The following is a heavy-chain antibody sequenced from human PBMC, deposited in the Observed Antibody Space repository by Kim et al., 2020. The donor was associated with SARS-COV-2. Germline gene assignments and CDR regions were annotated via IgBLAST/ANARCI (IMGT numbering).Heavy chain of an antibody. J-gene: IGHJ2*01. V-gene: IGHV3-21*01. Sequence: GGSLRLSCVASGFTFSSYSMNWVRQAPGKGLEWVSNISSSSYIYYADSVKGRFTISRDNAKNSLYLQMNSLRAEDTAVYYCARVDYYDSSDYRNYWYFDLWGRGTLVTVSS. CDR3: ARVDYYDSSDYRNYWYFDL. D-gene: IGHD3-22*01. CDR1: GFTFSSYS. CDR2: ISSSSYI.